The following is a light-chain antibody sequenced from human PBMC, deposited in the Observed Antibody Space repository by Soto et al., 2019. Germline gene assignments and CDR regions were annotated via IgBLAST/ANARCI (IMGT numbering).Light chain of an antibody. CDR3: QQPCSFPIT. V-gene: IGKV1-12*01. J-gene: IGKJ5*01. CDR1: QGISSW. CDR2: AAS. Sequence: DSHMTQSPSSVSASVGDRVTITSRARQGISSWLAWYPLKPGKAPKFLIYAASTLQSGVPSRFIGSASGTEFTLTISDLQPEDFAAYYCQQPCSFPITFGQGTRLEIK.